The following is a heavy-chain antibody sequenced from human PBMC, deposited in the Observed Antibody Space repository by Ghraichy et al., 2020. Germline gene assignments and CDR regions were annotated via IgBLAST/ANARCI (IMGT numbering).Heavy chain of an antibody. V-gene: IGHV3-48*03. CDR2: ISSSGGDN. Sequence: GESLNISCVGSGFTFKNYAMNWVRQAPGKGLEWIGNISSSGGDNFYVDSVKGRFTISRDNTKNSLYLHMNTLRAEDTAVYYCARARGIQDFQYYPMDVWGHGTTVTVSS. D-gene: IGHD2/OR15-2a*01. J-gene: IGHJ6*02. CDR3: ARARGIQDFQYYPMDV. CDR1: GFTFKNYA.